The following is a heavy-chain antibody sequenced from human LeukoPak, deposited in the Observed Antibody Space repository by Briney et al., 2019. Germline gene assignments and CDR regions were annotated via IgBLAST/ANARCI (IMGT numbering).Heavy chain of an antibody. J-gene: IGHJ4*02. D-gene: IGHD3-22*01. Sequence: SSETLSLTCAVYGGSFSGYYWSWIRQPPGKGLEWIGEINHSGSTNYNPSLKSRVTISVDTSKNQFSLKLSSVTAADTAVYYCARATSGYRVDYWGQGALVTVSS. CDR2: INHSGST. CDR1: GGSFSGYY. CDR3: ARATSGYRVDY. V-gene: IGHV4-34*01.